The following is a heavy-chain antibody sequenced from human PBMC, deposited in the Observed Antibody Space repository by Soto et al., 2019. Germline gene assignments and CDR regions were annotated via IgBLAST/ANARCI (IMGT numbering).Heavy chain of an antibody. Sequence: WGSLRLSCAASGFTFSIFAMSWVRQCPGKGLEWVSTIRDSVGITYYADAVKGRFSISRDNSMGTLYLQMKSLRAEDTAVYYCAKEVSLGSAVHRGYWGNGNLVNVSP. CDR2: IRDSVGIT. CDR3: AKEVSLGSAVHRGY. V-gene: IGHV3-23*01. J-gene: IGHJ4*01. D-gene: IGHD7-27*01. CDR1: GFTFSIFA.